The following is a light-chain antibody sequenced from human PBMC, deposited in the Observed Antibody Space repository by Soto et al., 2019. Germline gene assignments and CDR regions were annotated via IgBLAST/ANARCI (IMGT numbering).Light chain of an antibody. CDR2: DVS. J-gene: IGLJ2*01. Sequence: QSALTQPASVSGSPGQPITISGTGTSSDVGANNYVSWYQHHPGKAPKLLIYDVSNRPSGVSSRFSGSKSGNTASLTISGLQAEDEADYYCSSYIVSITFLVFGGGTKVTVL. CDR3: SSYIVSITFLV. CDR1: SSDVGANNY. V-gene: IGLV2-14*01.